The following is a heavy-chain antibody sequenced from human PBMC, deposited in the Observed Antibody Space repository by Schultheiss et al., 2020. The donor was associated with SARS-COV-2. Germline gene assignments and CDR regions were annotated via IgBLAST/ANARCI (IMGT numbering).Heavy chain of an antibody. J-gene: IGHJ4*02. V-gene: IGHV3-21*04. CDR1: GFTFSSYS. CDR3: AVRRDGYNYFDY. CDR2: ISGSGGST. Sequence: GGSLRLSCAASGFTFSSYSMNWVRQAPGKGLEWVSAISGSGGSTYYADSVKGRFTISRDNAKNSLYLQMNSLRAEDTAVYYCAVRRDGYNYFDYWGQGTLVTVSS. D-gene: IGHD5-24*01.